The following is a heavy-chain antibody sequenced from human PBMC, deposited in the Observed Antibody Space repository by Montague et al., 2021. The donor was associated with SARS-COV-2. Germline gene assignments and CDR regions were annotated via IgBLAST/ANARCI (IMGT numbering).Heavy chain of an antibody. Sequence: SETLSLTCAVHGGSFSAYCWTWVRQPPGKGLEWIGEINPSGSTNYNPSLKSRVSISVDTSKNQFSLRLASVTAADTAVYYCARMGISVADTGSDIWGQGTMVIVSP. D-gene: IGHD6-19*01. CDR2: INPSGST. J-gene: IGHJ3*02. CDR1: GGSFSAYC. V-gene: IGHV4-34*01. CDR3: ARMGISVADTGSDI.